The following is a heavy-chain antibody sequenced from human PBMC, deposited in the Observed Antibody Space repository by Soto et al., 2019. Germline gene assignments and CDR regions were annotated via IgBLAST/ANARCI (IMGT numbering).Heavy chain of an antibody. Sequence: QVQLVQSGAEVKKPGSSVKVSCKASGGTFSSYTISWVRQAPGQGLEWMGRIIPILGIANYAQKFQGRVTITADKSTSTAYMELSSLRSEDTAVYYCTVVPVANTDYYYYYMDVWGKGTTVTVSS. CDR3: TVVPVANTDYYYYYMDV. D-gene: IGHD2-2*01. CDR2: IIPILGIA. V-gene: IGHV1-69*02. J-gene: IGHJ6*03. CDR1: GGTFSSYT.